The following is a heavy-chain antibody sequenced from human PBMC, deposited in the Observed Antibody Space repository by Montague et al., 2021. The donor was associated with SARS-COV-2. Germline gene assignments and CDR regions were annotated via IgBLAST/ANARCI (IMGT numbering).Heavy chain of an antibody. CDR1: GFRFSDYT. CDR3: VRVGATGELDS. V-gene: IGHV3-21*01. Sequence: SLRLSCAASGFRFSDYTMNWVRQPPGKGLDWVSPISSGKSYIYYADSVKGRFTISRDNAENSLFLQMNSLRADDTGVYYCVRVGATGELDSWGQGALVVVSS. D-gene: IGHD7-27*01. CDR2: ISSGKSYI. J-gene: IGHJ4*02.